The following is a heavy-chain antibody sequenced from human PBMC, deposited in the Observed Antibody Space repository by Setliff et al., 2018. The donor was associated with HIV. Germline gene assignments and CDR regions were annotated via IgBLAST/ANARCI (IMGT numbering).Heavy chain of an antibody. V-gene: IGHV1-69*13. CDR3: ARASHQYSTDPYHYYMDV. D-gene: IGHD2-2*01. CDR1: GGTFSSYA. J-gene: IGHJ6*03. CDR2: IIPIFATA. Sequence: SVKVSCKASGGTFSSYAISWVRQAPGHGLEWMGGIIPIFATADYAQKFQGRVTISADESTSTAYMELSRLRSEDTAVYYCARASHQYSTDPYHYYMDVWGTGTTVTVSS.